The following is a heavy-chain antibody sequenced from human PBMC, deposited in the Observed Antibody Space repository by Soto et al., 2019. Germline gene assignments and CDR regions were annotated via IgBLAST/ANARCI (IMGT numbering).Heavy chain of an antibody. J-gene: IGHJ5*02. Sequence: LRLSCTASGMTFINAWMNWIRQPPGKGLEWIGEINHSGSTNYNPSLKSRVTISVDTSKNQFSLKLSSVTAADTAVYYCASGYYDFWSGYPNWFDPWGQGTLVTVSS. CDR1: GMTFINAW. D-gene: IGHD3-3*01. V-gene: IGHV4-34*01. CDR2: INHSGST. CDR3: ASGYYDFWSGYPNWFDP.